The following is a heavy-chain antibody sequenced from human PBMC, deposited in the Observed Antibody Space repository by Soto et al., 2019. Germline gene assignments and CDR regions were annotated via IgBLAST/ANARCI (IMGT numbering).Heavy chain of an antibody. Sequence: GGSLRLSCAASGFTFSSYAMSWVRQAPGRGLEWVASLDGAGGSTYYAESVRGRFSISRDNSQNTLFLQMKRLTVDDTAIYYCAAPRDEYGSGVSWFTYGMDIWGQGTTVTVSS. CDR2: LDGAGGST. CDR3: AAPRDEYGSGVSWFTYGMDI. J-gene: IGHJ6*02. D-gene: IGHD3-10*01. CDR1: GFTFSSYA. V-gene: IGHV3-23*01.